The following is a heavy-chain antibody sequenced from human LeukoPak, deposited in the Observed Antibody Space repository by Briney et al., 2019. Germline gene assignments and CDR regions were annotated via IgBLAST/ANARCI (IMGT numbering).Heavy chain of an antibody. J-gene: IGHJ6*03. Sequence: SETLSLTCSVSGGSISSSSYYWGWIRQPPGKGLEWIGSIYYSGSTYYNPSLKSRVTISVDTSKNQFSLKLSSVTAADTAVYYCARVRLYYYYYMDVWGKGTTVTVSS. CDR2: IYYSGST. V-gene: IGHV4-39*07. CDR3: ARVRLYYYYYMDV. CDR1: GGSISSSSYY. D-gene: IGHD3-16*01.